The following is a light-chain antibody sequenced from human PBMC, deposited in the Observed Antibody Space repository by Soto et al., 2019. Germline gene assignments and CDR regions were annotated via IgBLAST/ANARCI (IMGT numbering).Light chain of an antibody. Sequence: EIVLTQSPGTLSLSPGERATLSCRASQSVSNNYLVWYQQKPGQAPRLLIFAASNRATGIPVRFSGSGSGTDFTLAINRLEPDDFAVYYCQQRSDWPITFGQGTRWRL. CDR3: QQRSDWPIT. J-gene: IGKJ5*01. CDR1: QSVSNNY. CDR2: AAS. V-gene: IGKV3D-20*02.